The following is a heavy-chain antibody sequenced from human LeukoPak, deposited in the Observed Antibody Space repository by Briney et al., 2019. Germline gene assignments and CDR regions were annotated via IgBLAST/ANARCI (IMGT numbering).Heavy chain of an antibody. CDR3: ARDDTHCSSRICYDAFDF. Sequence: PGGSLRLSCAASGFTFDDYGMSWVRQAPGKGLEWVSGISSSGDSTYYADSVKGRFTVSRDNAKNSLYLQMNSLRVEDTAVYYCARDDTHCSSRICYDAFDFWGQGTMVSVSS. D-gene: IGHD2-2*01. V-gene: IGHV3-20*04. CDR1: GFTFDDYG. J-gene: IGHJ3*01. CDR2: ISSSGDST.